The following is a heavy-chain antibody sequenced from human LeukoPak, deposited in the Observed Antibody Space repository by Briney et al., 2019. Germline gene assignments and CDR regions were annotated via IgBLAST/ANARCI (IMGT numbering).Heavy chain of an antibody. CDR1: GFTFSSYG. CDR3: AGGTSIDDAFDI. Sequence: GRSLRLSCAASGFTFSSYGMHWVRQAPGKGLEWVAVIWYDGSNKYYADSVKGRFTISRDNSMNTLYLQMNSLRAEDTAVYYCAGGTSIDDAFDIWGQGTMVTVSS. J-gene: IGHJ3*02. V-gene: IGHV3-33*01. CDR2: IWYDGSNK. D-gene: IGHD2-2*01.